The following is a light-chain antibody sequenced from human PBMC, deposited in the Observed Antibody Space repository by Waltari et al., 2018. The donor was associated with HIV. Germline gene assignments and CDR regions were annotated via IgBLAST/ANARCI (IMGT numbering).Light chain of an antibody. Sequence: QSALTQPASVSGSPGQSITISCPGTSSAVGGYKYVPWYQQHPGKAPKLIIYDVSNRPSGVSNRFSGSKSGNTASLTISGLQAEDEADYYCSSYTSSSILHVFGTGTKVTVL. CDR2: DVS. CDR1: SSAVGGYKY. V-gene: IGLV2-14*01. J-gene: IGLJ1*01. CDR3: SSYTSSSILHV.